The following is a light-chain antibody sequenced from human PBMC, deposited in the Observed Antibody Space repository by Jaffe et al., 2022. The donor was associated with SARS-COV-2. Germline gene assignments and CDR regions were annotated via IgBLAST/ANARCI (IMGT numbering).Light chain of an antibody. J-gene: IGKJ2*01. CDR2: DAS. Sequence: EIVMTQSPAALSVSPGDRATLSCRASQSVRSNLAWYQQKPGQVPRLLIYDASTRATGIPARFSGSGSGTEFTLTISSLQSEDFAVYYCQHYDNWPPYTFGQGTKLEIK. CDR1: QSVRSN. V-gene: IGKV3-15*01. CDR3: QHYDNWPPYT.